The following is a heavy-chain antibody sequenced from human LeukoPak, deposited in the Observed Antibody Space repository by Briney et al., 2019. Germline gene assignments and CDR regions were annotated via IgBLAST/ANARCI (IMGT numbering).Heavy chain of an antibody. CDR3: ARHSFPTRITMILRGWFDP. CDR1: GGSISSSSYY. D-gene: IGHD3-22*01. V-gene: IGHV4-39*01. J-gene: IGHJ5*02. Sequence: SDTLSLTCTVSGGSISSSSYYWGWIRQPPGKGLEWVGSIYYSGSTYYNPSLKSRVTISVDTYKNQFSLKLSSVTAADTAVYYCARHSFPTRITMILRGWFDPWGQGTLVTVSS. CDR2: IYYSGST.